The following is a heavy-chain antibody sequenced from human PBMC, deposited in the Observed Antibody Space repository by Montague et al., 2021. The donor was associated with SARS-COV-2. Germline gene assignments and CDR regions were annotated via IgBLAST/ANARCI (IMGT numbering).Heavy chain of an antibody. V-gene: IGHV4-59*12. CDR1: GGSMSSYH. D-gene: IGHD3-3*01. CDR3: AREHWENYYDFWSGTNLASDYPYYGMDV. CDR2: VSYRGST. Sequence: SETLSLTCSVSGGSMSSYHWVWIRQPPGKGLEWIGYVSYRGSTNYNLSLKSRVTISLDTSKNRFSLKLSSVTAADTAVYYCAREHWENYYDFWSGTNLASDYPYYGMDVWGQGTTVTVSS. J-gene: IGHJ6*02.